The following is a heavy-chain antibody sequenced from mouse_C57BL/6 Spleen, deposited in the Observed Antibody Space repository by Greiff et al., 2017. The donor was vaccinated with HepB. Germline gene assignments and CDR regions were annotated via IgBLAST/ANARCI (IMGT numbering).Heavy chain of an antibody. V-gene: IGHV1-42*01. CDR2: INPSTGGT. CDR3: ARRGYYYGSSLDY. CDR1: GYSFTGYY. D-gene: IGHD1-1*01. J-gene: IGHJ2*01. Sequence: EVQVVESGPELVKPGASVKISCKASGYSFTGYYMNWVKQSPEKSLEWIGEINPSTGGTTYNQKFKAKATLTVDKSSSTAYMQLKSLTSEDSAVYYCARRGYYYGSSLDYWGQGTTLTVSS.